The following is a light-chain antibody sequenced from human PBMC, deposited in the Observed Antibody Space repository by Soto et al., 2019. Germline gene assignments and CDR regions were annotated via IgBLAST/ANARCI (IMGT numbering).Light chain of an antibody. CDR2: EVT. J-gene: IGLJ1*01. CDR1: SGYIGSYNR. Sequence: QSVLTQPASVSGSPGQSITISCTGTSGYIGSYNRVSWYQQHPGKAPKLIIYEVTDRPSGVSNRFSGSKSGNTASLTISGLQAEDEAEYYCSSYTNINTSACVFGTGTKLTVL. CDR3: SSYTNINTSACV. V-gene: IGLV2-14*01.